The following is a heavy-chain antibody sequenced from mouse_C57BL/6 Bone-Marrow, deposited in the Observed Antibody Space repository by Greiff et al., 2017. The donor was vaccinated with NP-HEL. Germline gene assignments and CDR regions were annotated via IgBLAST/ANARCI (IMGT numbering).Heavy chain of an antibody. CDR2: INPSNGGI. CDR3: ARSTTVVATRNAMDY. CDR1: GYTFTSYW. D-gene: IGHD1-1*01. J-gene: IGHJ4*01. V-gene: IGHV1-53*01. Sequence: VQLQQPGTELVKPGASVKLSCKASGYTFTSYWMHWVKQRPGQGLEWIGNINPSNGGINYNEKFKSKATLTVDKSSSTAYMQLSSLTSEDSAVYYCARSTTVVATRNAMDYWGQGTSVTVSS.